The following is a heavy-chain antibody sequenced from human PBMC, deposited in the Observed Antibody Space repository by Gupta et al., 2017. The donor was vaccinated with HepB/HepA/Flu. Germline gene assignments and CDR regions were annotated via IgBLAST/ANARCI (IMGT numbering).Heavy chain of an antibody. V-gene: IGHV3-30*18. CDR2: ISYDGSNK. Sequence: KGLEWVAVISYDGSNKYYADSVKGRFTISRDNSKNTLYLQMNSLRAEETAVYYCAKGRPKIDWRVRDWYFDLWGRGTLVTVSS. CDR3: AKGRPKIDWRVRDWYFDL. D-gene: IGHD3-3*01. J-gene: IGHJ2*01.